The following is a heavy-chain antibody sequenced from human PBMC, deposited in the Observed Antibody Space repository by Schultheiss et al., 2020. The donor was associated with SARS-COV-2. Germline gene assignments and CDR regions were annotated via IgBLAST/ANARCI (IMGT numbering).Heavy chain of an antibody. CDR2: IYHSGST. CDR3: ARASTTVSYSVLWYFDL. D-gene: IGHD4-11*01. Sequence: SETLSLTCTVSGGSISSYYWSWIRQPAGKGLEWIGRIYHSGSTYYNPSLKSRVTISVDTSKNQFSLKLSSVTAADTAVYYCARASTTVSYSVLWYFDLWGRGTLVTVSS. V-gene: IGHV4-4*07. CDR1: GGSISSYY. J-gene: IGHJ2*01.